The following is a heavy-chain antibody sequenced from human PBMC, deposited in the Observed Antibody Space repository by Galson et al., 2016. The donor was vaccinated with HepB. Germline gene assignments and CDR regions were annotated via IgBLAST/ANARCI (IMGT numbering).Heavy chain of an antibody. J-gene: IGHJ4*02. CDR2: IYWDDNE. D-gene: IGHD6-19*01. CDR1: GFSVTTTGVG. Sequence: PALVKPTQALTLTCAFSGFSVTTTGVGVGWVRQPPGKALEWLALIYWDDNERYNPSLKSRLTLTKDASKNQVVLTMTNMDPVDSATYYCAHRGSGWYRFESWGQGTLVTVSS. V-gene: IGHV2-5*02. CDR3: AHRGSGWYRFES.